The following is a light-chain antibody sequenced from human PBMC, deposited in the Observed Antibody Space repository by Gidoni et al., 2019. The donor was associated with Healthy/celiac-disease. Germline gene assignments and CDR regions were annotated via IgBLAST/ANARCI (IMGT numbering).Light chain of an antibody. CDR1: QGISSA. CDR3: QQFNSYPRT. V-gene: IGKV1-13*02. CDR2: DAS. Sequence: AIQLTQFSSSPSASVGDRVTITRRASQGISSALAWYQQKPGKSPKLLVYDASSLESGVPARFSGSGSGTDFTLTISSLQPEDFATYYCQQFNSYPRTFGQXTKVEIK. J-gene: IGKJ2*01.